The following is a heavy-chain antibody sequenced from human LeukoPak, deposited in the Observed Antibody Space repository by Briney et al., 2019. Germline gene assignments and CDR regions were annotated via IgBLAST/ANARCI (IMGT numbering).Heavy chain of an antibody. V-gene: IGHV3-49*04. D-gene: IGHD6-25*01. CDR1: GFSFCDHA. Sequence: PGRSLRLSCTASGFSFCDHAMSWVRQAPGKGLEWVGFIRSKAYGGTTEYAASVKGRFTISRDDSKSIAYLQMNSLKTEDTAVYYCTGGPGDPWGQGTLVTVSS. CDR2: IRSKAYGGTT. CDR3: TGGPGDP. J-gene: IGHJ5*02.